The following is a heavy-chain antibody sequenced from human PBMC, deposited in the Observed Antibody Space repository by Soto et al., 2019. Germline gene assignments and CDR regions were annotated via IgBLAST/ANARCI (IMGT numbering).Heavy chain of an antibody. J-gene: IGHJ4*02. CDR2: ISSSGSTI. D-gene: IGHD3-10*01. CDR1: GFTFSDYY. V-gene: IGHV3-11*04. CDR3: ARWFTYGNFDYFDY. Sequence: GGSLRLSCAASGFTFSDYYMSWIRQAPGKGLEWVSYISSSGSTIYYADSVKGRFTISRDNAKNTLYLQMNGLRAEDTAVYYCARWFTYGNFDYFDYWGQGTQVTVSS.